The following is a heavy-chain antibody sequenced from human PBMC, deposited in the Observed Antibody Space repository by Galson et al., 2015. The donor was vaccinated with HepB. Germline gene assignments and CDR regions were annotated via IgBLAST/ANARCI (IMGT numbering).Heavy chain of an antibody. CDR1: GYTFTSYY. CDR2: INPSGGST. CDR3: ARVLRGDYYGSGSYYSMDV. Sequence: SVKVSCKASGYTFTSYYMHWVRQAPGQGLEWMGIINPSGGSTSYAQKLQGRVTMTRDTSTSTVYMELSSLRSEDTAVYYCARVLRGDYYGSGSYYSMDVWGQGTTVTVSS. J-gene: IGHJ6*02. D-gene: IGHD3-10*01. V-gene: IGHV1-46*04.